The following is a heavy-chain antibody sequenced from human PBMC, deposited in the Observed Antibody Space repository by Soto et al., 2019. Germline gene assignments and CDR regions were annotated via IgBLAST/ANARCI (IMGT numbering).Heavy chain of an antibody. CDR2: IYYSGST. V-gene: IGHV4-39*01. D-gene: IGHD3-3*01. CDR3: ASGVEYYDFWSGSPPFDP. Sequence: QLQLQESGPGLVKPSETLSLTCTVSGGSISSSSYYWGWIRQPPGKGLEWIGSIYYSGSTYYNPSLTSRVTISVDTSKNQFSLKLSSVTAADTAVYYCASGVEYYDFWSGSPPFDPWGQGTLVTVSS. CDR1: GGSISSSSYY. J-gene: IGHJ5*02.